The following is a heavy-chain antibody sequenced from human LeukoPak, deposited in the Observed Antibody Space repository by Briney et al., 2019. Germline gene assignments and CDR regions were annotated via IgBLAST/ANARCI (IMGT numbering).Heavy chain of an antibody. D-gene: IGHD5-12*01. Sequence: GGSLRPSCAASGFTFSDYYMSWIRQAPGKGQEWVAYITSSGADIYYADSVKGRFTISRDNAKNALFLRMNSLRVEDTATYYCASDIVATSGDFWGQGTLVSVSS. CDR3: ASDIVATSGDF. CDR1: GFTFSDYY. V-gene: IGHV3-11*01. J-gene: IGHJ4*02. CDR2: ITSSGADI.